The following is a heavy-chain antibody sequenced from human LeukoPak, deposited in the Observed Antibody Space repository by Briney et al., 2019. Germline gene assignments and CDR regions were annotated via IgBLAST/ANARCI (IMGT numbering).Heavy chain of an antibody. D-gene: IGHD4-11*01. CDR1: GGSISSSSYY. CDR3: ARGLYSNYCYYMDV. V-gene: IGHV4-39*07. CDR2: IYYSGST. Sequence: SETLSLTCTVSGGSISSSSYYWGWIRQPPGKGLEWIGSIYYSGSTYYNPSLKSRVTISVDTSKNQFSLKLSSVTAADTAVYYCARGLYSNYCYYMDVWGKGTTVTVSS. J-gene: IGHJ6*03.